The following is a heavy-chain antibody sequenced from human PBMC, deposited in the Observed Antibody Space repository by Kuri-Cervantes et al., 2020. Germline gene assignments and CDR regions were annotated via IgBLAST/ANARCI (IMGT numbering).Heavy chain of an antibody. Sequence: SETLSLTCTVSGGSISSRSYYWGWIRQPPGKGLEWIGYIYYSGSTNYNPSLKSRVTISVDTSKNQFSLKLSSVTAADTAVYYCARARYYDSSGYSVGPNWYFDLWGRGTLVTVSS. V-gene: IGHV4-61*05. CDR3: ARARYYDSSGYSVGPNWYFDL. D-gene: IGHD3-22*01. CDR1: GGSISSRSYY. J-gene: IGHJ2*01. CDR2: IYYSGST.